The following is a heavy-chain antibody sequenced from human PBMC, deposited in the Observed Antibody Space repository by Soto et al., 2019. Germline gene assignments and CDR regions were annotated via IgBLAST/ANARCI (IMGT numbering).Heavy chain of an antibody. V-gene: IGHV3-21*01. CDR1: GFTFSSYS. CDR2: ISSSSSYI. J-gene: IGHJ3*02. CDR3: ARVARPNPTIVVVVAATDHDAFDI. D-gene: IGHD2-15*01. Sequence: GGSLRLSCAASGFTFSSYSMNWVRQAPGKGLEWVSSISSSSSYIYYADSVKGRFTISRDNAKNSLYLQMNSLRAEDTAVYYCARVARPNPTIVVVVAATDHDAFDIWGQGTMVTVSS.